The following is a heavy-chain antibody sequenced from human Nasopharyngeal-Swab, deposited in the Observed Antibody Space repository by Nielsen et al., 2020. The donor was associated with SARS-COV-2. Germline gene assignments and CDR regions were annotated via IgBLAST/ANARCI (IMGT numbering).Heavy chain of an antibody. CDR1: GFTFSSYS. CDR2: ISSSSSYI. CDR3: ANGGGNSGWYFDL. J-gene: IGHJ2*01. V-gene: IGHV3-21*01. D-gene: IGHD4-23*01. Sequence: GSLRLSCAASGFTFSSYSMNWVRQAPGKGLEWVSSISSSSSYIYYADSVKGRFTISRDNAKTSLYLQMNSLRAEDTAVYYCANGGGNSGWYFDLWGRGTLVTVSS.